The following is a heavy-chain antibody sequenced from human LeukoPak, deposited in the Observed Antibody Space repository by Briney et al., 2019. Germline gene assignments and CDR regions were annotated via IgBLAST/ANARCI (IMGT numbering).Heavy chain of an antibody. CDR1: GFTFSSYA. J-gene: IGHJ3*02. D-gene: IGHD3-3*01. Sequence: GGSLRLSCAASGFTFSSYAMSWVRQAPGKGLEWVSAISGSGGSTYYADSVKGRFTISRDNSKNTLYLQMNSLRAEDTAVYYCAKDKSLSVAPAMTDDFWSGYYVDAFDIWGQGTMVTVSS. CDR2: ISGSGGST. V-gene: IGHV3-23*01. CDR3: AKDKSLSVAPAMTDDFWSGYYVDAFDI.